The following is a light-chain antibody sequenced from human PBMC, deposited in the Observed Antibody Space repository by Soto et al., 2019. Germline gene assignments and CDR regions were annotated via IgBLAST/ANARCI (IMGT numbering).Light chain of an antibody. CDR2: GAS. J-gene: IGKJ3*01. V-gene: IGKV3-20*01. CDR3: KQYVSSPFT. Sequence: EIGLTQSPGTLSLSPGERATLSCRASQSVSSSYLAWYQQKPGQAPRLLIYGASSRATGIPDRFSGSGSGTDFTLTISRLEPEDFAVYYCKQYVSSPFTFGPGTKVDIK. CDR1: QSVSSSY.